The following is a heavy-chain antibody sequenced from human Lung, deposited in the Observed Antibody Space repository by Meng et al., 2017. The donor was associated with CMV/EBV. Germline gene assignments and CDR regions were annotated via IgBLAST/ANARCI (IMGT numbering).Heavy chain of an antibody. CDR1: GYTFTSYD. Sequence: ASVXVSXKASGYTFTSYDINWVRQATGQGLEWMGWMNPNSGNTAYAPKFQGRLTMTRNTSINTAYMDLSSLRAEETAIYYCTRGRGGTVKGNWFDPWGQGXLVTVSS. J-gene: IGHJ5*02. D-gene: IGHD2-15*01. CDR2: MNPNSGNT. V-gene: IGHV1-8*01. CDR3: TRGRGGTVKGNWFDP.